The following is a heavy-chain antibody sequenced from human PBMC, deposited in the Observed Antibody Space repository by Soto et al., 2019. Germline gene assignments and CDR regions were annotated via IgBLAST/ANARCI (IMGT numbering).Heavy chain of an antibody. Sequence: GGSLRLSCAASGFTFSSYGMHWVRQAPGKGLEWVAVISYDGSNKYYADSVKGRFTISRDNSKNTLYLQMNSLRAEDTAVYYCAKDGVSAAGTFGDYWGQGTLVTVSS. V-gene: IGHV3-30*18. CDR1: GFTFSSYG. D-gene: IGHD3-16*01. CDR3: AKDGVSAAGTFGDY. CDR2: ISYDGSNK. J-gene: IGHJ4*02.